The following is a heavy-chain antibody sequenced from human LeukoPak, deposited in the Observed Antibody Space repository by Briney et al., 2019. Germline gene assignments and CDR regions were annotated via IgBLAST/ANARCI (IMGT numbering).Heavy chain of an antibody. V-gene: IGHV3-7*01. J-gene: IGHJ4*02. CDR1: GFTFSDYW. D-gene: IGHD6-6*01. CDR3: ARRGGSSSRRSPIDY. CDR2: IKQDGSQR. Sequence: GGSLRLPCSASGFTFSDYWMTWVRQAPGKGPEWVANIKQDGSQRYYVDSVRGRFTISRDNAKNSLFLQRNGLRAEDTAVYYCARRGGSSSRRSPIDYWGQGTLVTVSS.